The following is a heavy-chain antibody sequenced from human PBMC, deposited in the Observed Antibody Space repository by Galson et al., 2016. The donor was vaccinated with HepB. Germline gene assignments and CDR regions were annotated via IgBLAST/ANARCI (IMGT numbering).Heavy chain of an antibody. J-gene: IGHJ2*01. Sequence: QSGAEVKKPGESLKISCTTSGYKFTGKWIGWVRQKPGKGLEWMGIIYPGDPDTRYSPSFQGQVTISADKATNTAHLQWSSLEASDTATYYCARSACSGGACYSFWYFDIWGRGPPVTVSS. CDR2: IYPGDPDT. D-gene: IGHD2-15*01. CDR3: ARSACSGGACYSFWYFDI. V-gene: IGHV5-51*01. CDR1: GYKFTGKW.